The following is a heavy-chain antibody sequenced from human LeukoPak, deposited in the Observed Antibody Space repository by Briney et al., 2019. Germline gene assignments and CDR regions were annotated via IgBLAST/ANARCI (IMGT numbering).Heavy chain of an antibody. CDR1: GYTFTSYG. CDR3: ARDIGIVYSSSRHWFDP. J-gene: IGHJ5*02. D-gene: IGHD6-6*01. Sequence: GASVKVSCKASGYTFTSYGISWVRQAPGQGLEWMGWISAYNGNTNYAQKLQGRVTMTTDTSTSTACMELRSLRSDDTAVYYCARDIGIVYSSSRHWFDPWGQGTLVTVSS. V-gene: IGHV1-18*01. CDR2: ISAYNGNT.